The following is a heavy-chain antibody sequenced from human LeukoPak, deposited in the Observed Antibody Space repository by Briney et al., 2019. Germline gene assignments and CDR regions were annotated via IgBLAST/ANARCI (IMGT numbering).Heavy chain of an antibody. CDR2: IIPIFGTA. J-gene: IGHJ6*04. D-gene: IGHD6-13*01. Sequence: SVKVSCKASGGTFSSYAISWVRQAPGQGLKWMGGIIPIFGTANYAQKFQGRVTITADKSTSTAYMELSSLRSEDTAVYYCARVPGGGSSSWYGEDYYYYYGMDVWGKGTTVTVSS. V-gene: IGHV1-69*06. CDR3: ARVPGGGSSSWYGEDYYYYYGMDV. CDR1: GGTFSSYA.